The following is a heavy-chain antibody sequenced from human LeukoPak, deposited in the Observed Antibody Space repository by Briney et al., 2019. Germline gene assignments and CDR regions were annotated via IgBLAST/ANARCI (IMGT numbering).Heavy chain of an antibody. Sequence: GGSLRLSCAASGFTFSSYGMHWVRQAPGKGLEWVAFIRYDGSNKYYADSVKGRFTISRDNSKNTLYLQMNSLRAEDTAVYYCAKEVWPTVTTPGWTYFDYWGQGALVTVSS. D-gene: IGHD4-17*01. CDR3: AKEVWPTVTTPGWTYFDY. J-gene: IGHJ4*02. CDR2: IRYDGSNK. CDR1: GFTFSSYG. V-gene: IGHV3-30*02.